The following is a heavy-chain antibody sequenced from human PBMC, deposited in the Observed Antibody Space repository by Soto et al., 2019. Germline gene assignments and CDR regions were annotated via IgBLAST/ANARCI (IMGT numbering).Heavy chain of an antibody. D-gene: IGHD2-2*01. J-gene: IGHJ6*02. V-gene: IGHV4-39*01. CDR3: ARHAAYVPEGGMDV. CDR2: MYYGGST. CDR1: GGSIRSSSYY. Sequence: SSETLSLTCTVSGGSIRSSSYYWGWIRQPPGKGLEWIGSMYYGGSTNYNPSLKSRVTISVDTSKSQFSLKLTSVAAADTAVYYCARHAAYVPEGGMDVWGQGITVTVSS.